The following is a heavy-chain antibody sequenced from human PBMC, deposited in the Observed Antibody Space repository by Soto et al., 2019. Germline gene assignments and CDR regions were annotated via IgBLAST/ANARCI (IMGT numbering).Heavy chain of an antibody. Sequence: SCAASGFTVSSNYMSWVRQAPGKGLEWVSVIYSGGSAYYADSVKGRFTISRDNSKNTLYLQMNSLRAEDTAVYYCARGQSEDYGDYVDAFDIWGQGTMVTVSS. V-gene: IGHV3-53*01. CDR3: ARGQSEDYGDYVDAFDI. CDR2: IYSGGSA. CDR1: GFTVSSNY. J-gene: IGHJ3*02. D-gene: IGHD4-17*01.